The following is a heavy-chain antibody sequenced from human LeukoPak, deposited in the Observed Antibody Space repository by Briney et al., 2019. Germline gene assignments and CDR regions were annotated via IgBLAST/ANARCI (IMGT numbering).Heavy chain of an antibody. CDR2: IYQSGNT. Sequence: KPGEPLPLTCAVCGLSFSGYYWSWIPQPPGKGLEWIGDIYQSGNTNYTPSLKCRVTISRDTSKNPLSLKLSCVSAADTAVYYCASGARVEGSVFCDFWGQGTLVTVSS. V-gene: IGHV4-34*01. D-gene: IGHD5/OR15-5a*01. J-gene: IGHJ4*02. CDR1: GLSFSGYY. CDR3: ASGARVEGSVFCDF.